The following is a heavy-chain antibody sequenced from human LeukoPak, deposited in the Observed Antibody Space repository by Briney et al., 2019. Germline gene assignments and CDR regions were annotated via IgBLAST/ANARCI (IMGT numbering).Heavy chain of an antibody. Sequence: PGGSLRHSCAASGFTFFTYGLHWVRQAPGKGLEWVAVIWYDGSNKHYADSVKGRFTISRDNSKSTLFLEMNSLRAEDTAVYYCARVISWFVALDYLGQGALVTVSS. CDR1: GFTFFTYG. CDR2: IWYDGSNK. D-gene: IGHD3-10*01. V-gene: IGHV3-33*01. CDR3: ARVISWFVALDY. J-gene: IGHJ4*02.